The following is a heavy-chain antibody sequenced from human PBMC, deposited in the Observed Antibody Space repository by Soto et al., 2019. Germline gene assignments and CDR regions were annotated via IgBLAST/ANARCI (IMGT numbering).Heavy chain of an antibody. D-gene: IGHD3-22*01. J-gene: IGHJ1*01. CDR1: GFTFSSYA. CDR3: AKDNPDYYDSSGYYRYFQH. V-gene: IGHV3-23*01. Sequence: EVQLLESGGGLVQPGGSLRLSCAASGFTFSSYAMSWVRQAPGKGLEWVSAISGSGGSTYYADSVKGRFTISRDNSKNTLYLQMNSLRAEDTAVYYCAKDNPDYYDSSGYYRYFQHWGQGTLVTVSS. CDR2: ISGSGGST.